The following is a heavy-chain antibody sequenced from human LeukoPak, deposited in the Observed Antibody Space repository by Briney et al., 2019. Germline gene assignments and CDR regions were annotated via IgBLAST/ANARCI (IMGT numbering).Heavy chain of an antibody. CDR1: GGSISSSSYY. V-gene: IGHV4-39*07. CDR2: IYYSGST. J-gene: IGHJ4*02. Sequence: SETLSLTCTVSGGSISSSSYYWGWIRQPPGKGLEWIGSIYYSGSTYYNPSLKSRVTISVDTSKNQFSLKLSSVTAADTAVYYCARVFGYVWGSYRKGSDYWGQGTLVTVSS. D-gene: IGHD3-16*02. CDR3: ARVFGYVWGSYRKGSDY.